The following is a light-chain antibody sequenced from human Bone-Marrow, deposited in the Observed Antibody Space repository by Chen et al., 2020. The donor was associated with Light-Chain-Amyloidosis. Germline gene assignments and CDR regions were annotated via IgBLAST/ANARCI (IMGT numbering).Light chain of an antibody. CDR2: EVN. CDR3: GSYAGSNTVV. CDR1: SSDVGNYNL. Sequence: QSALTQPASVSGSTGQSITISCTGSSSDVGNYNLVSWYQQHPGKAPKLMIFEVNKRPSGVSNRFSGSKSGNTASLTISGLLAEDEADYHCGSYAGSNTVVFGGGTKLTVL. J-gene: IGLJ2*01. V-gene: IGLV2-23*02.